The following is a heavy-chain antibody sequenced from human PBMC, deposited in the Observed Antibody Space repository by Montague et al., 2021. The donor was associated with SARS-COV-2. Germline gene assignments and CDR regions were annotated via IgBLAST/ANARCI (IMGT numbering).Heavy chain of an antibody. D-gene: IGHD3-10*01. Sequence: ALVKPTQTLTLTCTFSGFSLTTSGFSVGWIRQPPGKALEWLALIYWRDDKRYSPSLKSRLTITNDTSKNQVVLTLTDMYSVDTATYYCAHRKFGSAAPPFDYWGQGVLVTVSS. CDR3: AHRKFGSAAPPFDY. CDR1: GFSLTTSGFS. V-gene: IGHV2-5*01. J-gene: IGHJ4*02. CDR2: IYWRDDK.